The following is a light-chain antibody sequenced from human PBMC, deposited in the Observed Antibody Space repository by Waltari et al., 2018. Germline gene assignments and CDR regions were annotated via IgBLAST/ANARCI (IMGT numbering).Light chain of an antibody. CDR3: QQYDNLLIT. J-gene: IGKJ5*01. CDR1: QDISNY. CDR2: DAS. V-gene: IGKV1-33*01. Sequence: DIQMTQSPSSLSASVGDRVTITCQASQDISNYLNWYQQKPGKAPKLLIYDASNLETGGPSRFSGSGSGTDFTFTISSLQPEDIATYYCQQYDNLLITCGQGTRLEIK.